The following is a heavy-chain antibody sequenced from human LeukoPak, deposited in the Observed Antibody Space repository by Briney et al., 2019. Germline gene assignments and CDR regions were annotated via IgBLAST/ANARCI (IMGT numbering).Heavy chain of an antibody. J-gene: IGHJ4*02. CDR1: GYTITGYY. V-gene: IGHV1-46*01. D-gene: IGHD1-26*01. CDR2: INPTGGST. Sequence: ASVKVSCKASGYTITGYYMHWVRQAPGQGLEWMGIINPTGGSTSYAQKFQGRVTMTRDASTSTVYMELSSLRSEDAAVYYCARYPGFSEWEPFDYWGQGTLVTVSS. CDR3: ARYPGFSEWEPFDY.